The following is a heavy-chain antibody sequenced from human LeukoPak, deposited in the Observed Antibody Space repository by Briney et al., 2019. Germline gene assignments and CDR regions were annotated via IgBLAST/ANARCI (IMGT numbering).Heavy chain of an antibody. Sequence: GASVKASCKASGYTFTGYYMHWVRQAPGQGLECMGWINPNSGGTNYAPKFQGRVTMTRDTSISTAYMELSRLRSDDTAVYYCARAEVGATGGFDYWGQGTLVTVSS. D-gene: IGHD1-26*01. CDR1: GYTFTGYY. V-gene: IGHV1-2*02. CDR3: ARAEVGATGGFDY. J-gene: IGHJ4*02. CDR2: INPNSGGT.